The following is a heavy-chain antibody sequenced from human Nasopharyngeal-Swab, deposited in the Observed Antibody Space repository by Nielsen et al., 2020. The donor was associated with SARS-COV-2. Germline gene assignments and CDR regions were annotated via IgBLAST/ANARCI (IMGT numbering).Heavy chain of an antibody. V-gene: IGHV1-69*13. Sequence: SVKVSCKASGGTFSSYAISWVRQAPGQGLEWMGGIIPIFGTANYAQKFQGGVTITADESTSTAYMELSSLRSEDTAVYYCARGSGIAVAGPSSFDYWGQGTLVTVSS. J-gene: IGHJ4*02. CDR3: ARGSGIAVAGPSSFDY. D-gene: IGHD6-19*01. CDR2: IIPIFGTA. CDR1: GGTFSSYA.